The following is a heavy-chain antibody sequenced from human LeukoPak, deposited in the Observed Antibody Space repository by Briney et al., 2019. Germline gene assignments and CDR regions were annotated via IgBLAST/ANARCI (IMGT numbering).Heavy chain of an antibody. V-gene: IGHV3-30*03. Sequence: AGGSLRLSCAASGFTFSSYGMHWVRQAPGKGLEWVAVISYDGSNKYYADSVKGRFTISRDNSKNTLYLQMNSLRAEDTAVYYCARAGRRFDPWGQGTLVTVSS. D-gene: IGHD6-25*01. CDR3: ARAGRRFDP. J-gene: IGHJ5*02. CDR1: GFTFSSYG. CDR2: ISYDGSNK.